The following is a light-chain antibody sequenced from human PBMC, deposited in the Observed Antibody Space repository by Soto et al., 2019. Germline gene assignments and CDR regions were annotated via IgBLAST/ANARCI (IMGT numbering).Light chain of an antibody. J-gene: IGKJ4*01. CDR1: QSIGGW. V-gene: IGKV1-5*03. CDR3: QQYVTYPLT. Sequence: DIQMTQSPSTLSAFVGDRVTITCRASQSIGGWLAWYQHKPGKAPKILMYKASTLESGVPSRFSGSGSGTEFTLTISSQQPDDFATYYCQQYVTYPLTFGGGTKVEIK. CDR2: KAS.